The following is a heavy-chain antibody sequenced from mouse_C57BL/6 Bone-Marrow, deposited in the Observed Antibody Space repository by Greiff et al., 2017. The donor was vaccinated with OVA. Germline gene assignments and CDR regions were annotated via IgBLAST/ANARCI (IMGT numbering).Heavy chain of an antibody. D-gene: IGHD1-1*01. V-gene: IGHV1-36*01. CDR1: GFTFTDYY. Sequence: EVKVVESGPVLVKPGPSVKISCKASGFTFTDYYMHWVKQSHGKSLEWIGLVYPYNGGTSYNQKFKGKATLTVDTSSSTAYMELNSLTSEDSAVYYGARGNYYGSSYYFDYWGQGTTLTVSS. CDR2: VYPYNGGT. CDR3: ARGNYYGSSYYFDY. J-gene: IGHJ2*01.